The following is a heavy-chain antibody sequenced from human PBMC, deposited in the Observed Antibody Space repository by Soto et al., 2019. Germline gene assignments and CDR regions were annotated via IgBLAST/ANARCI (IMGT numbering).Heavy chain of an antibody. V-gene: IGHV1-69*02. CDR3: ALRIAAAGGVDY. J-gene: IGHJ4*02. CDR2: IIPILGIA. Sequence: QVQLVQSGAEVKKPGSSVKVSCKASGGTFSSYTISWVRQAPGQGLEWMGRIIPILGIANYAQKFKGRVTITANKPTSTAYMELSSLRSEDTAVYYCALRIAAAGGVDYWGQGTLVTVSS. D-gene: IGHD6-13*01. CDR1: GGTFSSYT.